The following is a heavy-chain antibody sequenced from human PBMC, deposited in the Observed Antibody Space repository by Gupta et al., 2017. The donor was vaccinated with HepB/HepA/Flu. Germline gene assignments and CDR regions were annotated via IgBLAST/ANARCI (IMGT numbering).Heavy chain of an antibody. D-gene: IGHD6-6*01. Sequence: QITLKESGPTLVKPTQTLTLTCTFSGFSLSTSGVGVGWIRQPPGKALEWLALIYWDDDKRYSPSLKSRLTITKDTPKNQVVLTMTNMDPVDTATYYCAHSKVEWYSSSSWLYYYYGMDVWAQGTTVTVSS. J-gene: IGHJ6*02. V-gene: IGHV2-5*02. CDR2: IYWDDDK. CDR3: AHSKVEWYSSSSWLYYYYGMDV. CDR1: GFSLSTSGVG.